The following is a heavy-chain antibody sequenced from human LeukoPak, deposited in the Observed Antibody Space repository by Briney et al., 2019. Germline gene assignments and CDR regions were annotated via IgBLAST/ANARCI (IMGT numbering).Heavy chain of an antibody. D-gene: IGHD6-19*01. Sequence: SETLSLTCAVYGGSFSSYYWSWIRQPPGKGLEWIGEINHSGSTNYNPSLKSRVTISVDTSKNQFSLKLSSVTAADTAVYYCARHVKTGAVAAHNWFDPWGQGTLVTVSS. CDR1: GGSFSSYY. CDR2: INHSGST. V-gene: IGHV4-34*01. J-gene: IGHJ5*02. CDR3: ARHVKTGAVAAHNWFDP.